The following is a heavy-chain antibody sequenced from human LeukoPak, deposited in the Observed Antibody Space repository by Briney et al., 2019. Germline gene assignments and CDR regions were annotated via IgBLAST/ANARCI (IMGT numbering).Heavy chain of an antibody. Sequence: SETLSLTCAVYGGSFSGYYWSWIRQPPGKGLEWIGSIYYSGSTYYNPSLKSRVTISVDTSKNQFSLKLSSVTAADTAVYYCARLAYSSGWYSLFDYWGQGTLVTVSS. V-gene: IGHV4-34*01. CDR2: IYYSGST. CDR3: ARLAYSSGWYSLFDY. J-gene: IGHJ4*02. CDR1: GGSFSGYY. D-gene: IGHD6-19*01.